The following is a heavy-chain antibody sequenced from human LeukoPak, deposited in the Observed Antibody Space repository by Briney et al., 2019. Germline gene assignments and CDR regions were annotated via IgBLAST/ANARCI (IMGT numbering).Heavy chain of an antibody. D-gene: IGHD6-13*01. V-gene: IGHV3-48*01. J-gene: IGHJ4*02. Sequence: GGSLRLSCEVSGFTFDSFGLSWVRQAPGKGPEWIAYISGSSVAIYYADSVKGRFTISRDNAKNSLSLQMNSLRAEDTAVYYCAKAEGRVCYWGQGTLVTVSS. CDR3: AKAEGRVCY. CDR2: ISGSSVAI. CDR1: GFTFDSFG.